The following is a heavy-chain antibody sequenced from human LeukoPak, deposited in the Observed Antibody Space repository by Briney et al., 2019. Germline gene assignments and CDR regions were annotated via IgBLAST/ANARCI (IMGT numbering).Heavy chain of an antibody. Sequence: ASVKVPCKASGYTFTGYYMHWVRQAPGQGLEWMGWINPNSGGTNYAQKFQGRVTMTRDTSISTAYMELSRLRSDDTAVYYCARGARPDGYNLRIYYWGQGTLVTVSS. CDR3: ARGARPDGYNLRIYY. CDR2: INPNSGGT. J-gene: IGHJ4*02. D-gene: IGHD5-24*01. V-gene: IGHV1-2*02. CDR1: GYTFTGYY.